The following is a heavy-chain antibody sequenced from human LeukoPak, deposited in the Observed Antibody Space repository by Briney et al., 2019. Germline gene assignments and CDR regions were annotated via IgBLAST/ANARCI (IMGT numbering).Heavy chain of an antibody. CDR3: ATTNDGGGYQWGDFFDF. J-gene: IGHJ4*02. Sequence: SVKVSCKASGGTSNSHAISWVRQAPGQGLEWMGMIIPNLGTTNRAQNFQDRVTLTADKSTNTAYMELTSLTSDDTAVYYCATTNDGGGYQWGDFFDFWGQGTLVTVSS. V-gene: IGHV1-69*04. CDR2: IIPNLGTT. D-gene: IGHD3-22*01. CDR1: GGTSNSHA.